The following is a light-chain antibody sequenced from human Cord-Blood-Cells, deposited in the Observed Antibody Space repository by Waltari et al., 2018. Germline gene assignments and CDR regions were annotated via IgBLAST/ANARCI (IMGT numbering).Light chain of an antibody. J-gene: IGKJ5*01. CDR2: DAA. Sequence: EIVLAQPPATLPLSPGERATLLCRASQSVCSYLAWYQQKAGQAPRLLIHDAANRATGIPARFSGSGSGTDFPLTISSLEPEDFAVYYCQQRSNWPPITFGQGTRLEIK. CDR1: QSVCSY. V-gene: IGKV3-11*01. CDR3: QQRSNWPPIT.